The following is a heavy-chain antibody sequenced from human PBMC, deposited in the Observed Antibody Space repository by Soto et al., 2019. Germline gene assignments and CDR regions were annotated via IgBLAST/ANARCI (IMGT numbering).Heavy chain of an antibody. CDR3: GSTHTYYDILTGKGY. D-gene: IGHD3-9*01. V-gene: IGHV3-23*01. CDR2: ISGSGGST. J-gene: IGHJ4*02. CDR1: GFTFSSYA. Sequence: PGGSLRLSCAASGFTFSSYAMSWVRQAPGKGLEWVSAISGSGGSTYYADSVKGRFTISRDNSKNTRYLQMNSLRAEDTAVYYCGSTHTYYDILTGKGYWGQGTLVTVSS.